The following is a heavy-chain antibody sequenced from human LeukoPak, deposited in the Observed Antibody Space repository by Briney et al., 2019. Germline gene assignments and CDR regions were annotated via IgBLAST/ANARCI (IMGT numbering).Heavy chain of an antibody. CDR2: ISAYNGNT. V-gene: IGHV1-18*01. CDR1: GYTFSSYL. Sequence: ASVKVSCKASGYTFSSYLISWVRLVPGQGLEWMGWISAYNGNTNYAQKLQGRVTMTTDTSTSTAYMELRSLRSDDTAVYYCARKKDDYFDYWGQGSLVAVSS. J-gene: IGHJ4*02. CDR3: ARKKDDYFDY.